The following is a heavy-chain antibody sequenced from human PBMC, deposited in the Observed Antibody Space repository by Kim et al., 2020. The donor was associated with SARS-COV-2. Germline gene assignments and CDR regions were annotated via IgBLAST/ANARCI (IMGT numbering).Heavy chain of an antibody. CDR2: IYYSGST. V-gene: IGHV4-31*03. J-gene: IGHJ6*02. D-gene: IGHD3-9*01. Sequence: SETLSLTCTVSGGYISSGGYYWSWIRQHPGKGLEWIGYIYYSGSTYYNPSLKSRVTISVDTSKNQFSLKLSSVTAADTAVYYCARGGSDFDWLYYGMDVWGQGTTVTVSS. CDR1: GGYISSGGYY. CDR3: ARGGSDFDWLYYGMDV.